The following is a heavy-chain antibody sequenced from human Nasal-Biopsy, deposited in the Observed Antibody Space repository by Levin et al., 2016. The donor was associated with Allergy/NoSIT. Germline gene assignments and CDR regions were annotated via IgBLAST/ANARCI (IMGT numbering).Heavy chain of an antibody. D-gene: IGHD5-18*01. CDR3: AINGRGYGHGIDY. CDR2: IDGSGGT. V-gene: IGHV3-53*01. CDR1: GFTVSSY. J-gene: IGHJ4*02. Sequence: GESLKISCAASGFTVSSYMSWVRQVPGKGLECVAFIDGSGGTNYADSVKGRFTISRDNSKSTLYLQMNSLRVEDSAVYYCAINGRGYGHGIDYWGQGALVTVSS.